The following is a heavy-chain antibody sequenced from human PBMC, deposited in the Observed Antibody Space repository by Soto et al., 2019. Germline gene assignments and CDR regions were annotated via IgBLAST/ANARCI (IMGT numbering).Heavy chain of an antibody. CDR3: ARYPDIVVVPAAMAHGWFDP. Sequence: ASVKLSCKASGGTFSSYAISWVRQAPGQGLEWMGGIIPIFGTANYAQKFQGRVTITADKSTSTAYMELSSLRSEDTAVYYCARYPDIVVVPAAMAHGWFDPWGQGTLVTVSS. D-gene: IGHD2-2*01. J-gene: IGHJ5*02. CDR1: GGTFSSYA. V-gene: IGHV1-69*06. CDR2: IIPIFGTA.